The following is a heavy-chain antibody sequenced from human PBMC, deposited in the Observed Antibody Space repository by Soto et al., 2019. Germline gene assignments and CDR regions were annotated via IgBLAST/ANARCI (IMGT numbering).Heavy chain of an antibody. V-gene: IGHV3-7*01. CDR3: ATEVWVYYDFRSGYSDY. CDR2: IKEDESDM. D-gene: IGHD3-3*01. Sequence: EVQLVESGGGLVQPGGSLRLSCAASGFTFSSYWMSWVRQAPGKGLEWVANIKEDESDMYYVDSVKGRFTISRDNAKNSLYLQMNSLRAEDTAVYYCATEVWVYYDFRSGYSDYWGQGTLVTVSS. J-gene: IGHJ4*02. CDR1: GFTFSSYW.